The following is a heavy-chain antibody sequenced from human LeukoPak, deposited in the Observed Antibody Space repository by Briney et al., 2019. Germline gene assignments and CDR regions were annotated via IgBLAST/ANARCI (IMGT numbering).Heavy chain of an antibody. D-gene: IGHD3-22*01. V-gene: IGHV3-21*01. CDR2: ISSSSSYI. Sequence: GGSLRLSCAASGFTFSSYSMNWVRQAPGKGLEWVSSISSSSSYIYYADSVKGRFTISRDNAKNSLYLQMNSLRAEDTAVYYCARELDSSGYSRGFDYWGQGTLVTVSS. J-gene: IGHJ4*02. CDR3: ARELDSSGYSRGFDY. CDR1: GFTFSSYS.